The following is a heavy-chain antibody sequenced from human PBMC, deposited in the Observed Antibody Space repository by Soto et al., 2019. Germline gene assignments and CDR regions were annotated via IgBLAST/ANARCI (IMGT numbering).Heavy chain of an antibody. CDR3: AKGRVAGTDIYYYYGMDV. D-gene: IGHD6-19*01. Sequence: QPGGSLRLSCAASGFTFSIYAMSWVRQAPGKGLEWVSAISGSGGSTYYADSVKGRFTISRDNSKNTLYLQMNSLRAEDTAVYYCAKGRVAGTDIYYYYGMDVWGQGTTVTVSS. CDR1: GFTFSIYA. V-gene: IGHV3-23*01. CDR2: ISGSGGST. J-gene: IGHJ6*02.